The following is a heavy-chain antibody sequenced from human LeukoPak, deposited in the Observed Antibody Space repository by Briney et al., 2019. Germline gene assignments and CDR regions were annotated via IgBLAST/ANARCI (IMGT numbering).Heavy chain of an antibody. Sequence: GASVEVSCKASGYTFTGYYMHWVRQAPGQGLEWMGWINPNSGGTNYAQKFQGRVTMTRDTSISTAYMELSRLRSDDTAVYYCARALGYSSSWYVYWGQGTLVTVSS. CDR3: ARALGYSSSWYVY. CDR1: GYTFTGYY. V-gene: IGHV1-2*02. D-gene: IGHD6-13*01. J-gene: IGHJ4*02. CDR2: INPNSGGT.